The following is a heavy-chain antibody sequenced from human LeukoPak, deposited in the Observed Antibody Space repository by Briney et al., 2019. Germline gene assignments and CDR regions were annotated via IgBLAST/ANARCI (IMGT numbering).Heavy chain of an antibody. CDR3: ARGSSGWYPHGGLDY. D-gene: IGHD6-19*01. CDR1: GYTFTGYY. J-gene: IGHJ4*02. CDR2: INPSGGST. Sequence: GASVKVSCKASGYTFTGYYMHWVRQAPGQGLEWMGIINPSGGSTSYAQKFQGRVTMTRDTSTSTVYMELSSLRSEDTAVYYCARGSSGWYPHGGLDYWGQGTLVTVSS. V-gene: IGHV1-46*01.